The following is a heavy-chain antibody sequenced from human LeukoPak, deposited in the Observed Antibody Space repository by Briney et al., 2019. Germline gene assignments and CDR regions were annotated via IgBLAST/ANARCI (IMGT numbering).Heavy chain of an antibody. Sequence: GGSLRLSCAASGFTFSTYGMHWVRQAPGKGLEWVAFIRYDGSNKYYADSVKGRFTISRDNSKNTLYLQMNSLRAEDTAVYYCAKDYYGSGDIIDYWGQGTLVTVSS. V-gene: IGHV3-30*02. CDR1: GFTFSTYG. CDR2: IRYDGSNK. J-gene: IGHJ4*02. D-gene: IGHD3-10*01. CDR3: AKDYYGSGDIIDY.